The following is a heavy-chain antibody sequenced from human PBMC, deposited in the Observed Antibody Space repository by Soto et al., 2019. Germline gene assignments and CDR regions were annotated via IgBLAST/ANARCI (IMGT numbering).Heavy chain of an antibody. CDR3: NWDHDVYYRMDD. CDR1: GFYFIDAW. V-gene: IGHV3-15*01. D-gene: IGHD7-27*01. Sequence: EVQLVESGGGLVKPGGSLKLSCSASGFYFIDAWMSWVRQAPGKGLEWVARIKRRGSGGTTDYAAHVKGRFTISRDDSKNVIFLQMDSLKTDDTAVYYCNWDHDVYYRMDDWGKGNTVTVSS. J-gene: IGHJ6*01. CDR2: IKRRGSGGTT.